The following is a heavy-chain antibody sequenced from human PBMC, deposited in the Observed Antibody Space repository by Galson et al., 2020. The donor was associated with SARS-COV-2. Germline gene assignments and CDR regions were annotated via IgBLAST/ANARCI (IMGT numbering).Heavy chain of an antibody. Sequence: GESLKISCAASGFTFSSYAMSWVRQAPGKGLEWVSAISGSGGSTYYADSVKGRFTISRDNSKNTLYLQMNSLRAEDTAVYYCAKDLSMGGYGDAFDIWGQGTMVTVSS. CDR1: GFTFSSYA. D-gene: IGHD3-22*01. J-gene: IGHJ3*02. CDR2: ISGSGGST. CDR3: AKDLSMGGYGDAFDI. V-gene: IGHV3-23*01.